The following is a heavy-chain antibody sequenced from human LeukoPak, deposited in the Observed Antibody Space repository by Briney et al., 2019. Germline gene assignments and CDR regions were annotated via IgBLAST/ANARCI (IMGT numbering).Heavy chain of an antibody. D-gene: IGHD3-10*01. Sequence: PGGSLSLSCAASGFSVSRYWMHWVRHSPGKGLVWVLRINEDGSTTTYADSVKGRFTISRDNAKNTLHLQMNSLRAEDTAVYYCARGVPPCFDPWGQGTLVTVS. CDR2: INEDGSTT. CDR1: GFSVSRYW. V-gene: IGHV3-74*03. J-gene: IGHJ5*02. CDR3: ARGVPPCFDP.